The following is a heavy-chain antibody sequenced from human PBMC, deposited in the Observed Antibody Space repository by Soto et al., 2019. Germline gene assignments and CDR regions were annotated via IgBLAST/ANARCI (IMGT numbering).Heavy chain of an antibody. CDR2: ISSSSSYI. CDR3: ARDHDYAAPTHFDY. Sequence: GGSLRLSCAASGFTFSSYSMNWVRQAPGKGLEWVSSISSSSSYIYYADSVKARFTISRDNAKNSLYLQMNSLRAEDTAVYYCARDHDYAAPTHFDYWGQGTLVTVSS. CDR1: GFTFSSYS. D-gene: IGHD4-17*01. V-gene: IGHV3-21*01. J-gene: IGHJ4*02.